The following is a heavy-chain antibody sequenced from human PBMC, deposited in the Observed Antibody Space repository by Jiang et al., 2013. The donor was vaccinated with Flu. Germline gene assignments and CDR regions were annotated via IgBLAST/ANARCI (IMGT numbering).Heavy chain of an antibody. J-gene: IGHJ4*02. Sequence: LVQPGGSLRLSCAASGFTFSSYAMSWVRQAPGKGLEWVSAISGSGGSTYYADSVKGRFTISRDNSKNTLYLQMNSLRAEDTAVYYCAKDDSPPAGEYYYDSSGYYEGVFDYWGQGTLVTVSS. CDR2: ISGSGGST. CDR3: AKDDSPPAGEYYYDSSGYYEGVFDY. D-gene: IGHD3-22*01. CDR1: GFTFSSYA. V-gene: IGHV3-23*01.